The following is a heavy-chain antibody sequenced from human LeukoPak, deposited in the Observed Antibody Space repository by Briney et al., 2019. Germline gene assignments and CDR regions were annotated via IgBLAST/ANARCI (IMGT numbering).Heavy chain of an antibody. CDR2: IYYSGST. CDR1: GGSISSYY. Sequence: PSETLSLTCTVSGGSISSYYWSWIRQPPGKGLEWIGYIYYSGSTYYNPSLKSRVTISIDTSKNQFSLKLSSVTAADTAVYYCAIDEASADPIVWGQGALVTVSS. J-gene: IGHJ4*02. D-gene: IGHD6-13*01. CDR3: AIDEASADPIV. V-gene: IGHV4-59*12.